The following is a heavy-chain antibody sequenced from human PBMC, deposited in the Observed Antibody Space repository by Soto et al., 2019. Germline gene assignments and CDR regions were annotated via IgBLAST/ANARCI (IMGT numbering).Heavy chain of an antibody. CDR3: ARCTVDTIVTSGWCHYLDP. D-gene: IGHD6-19*01. V-gene: IGHV3-23*01. J-gene: IGHJ5*02. CDR1: GFTFSSSA. Sequence: EVQLLDSGGGLVQPGGSLRLSCAASGFTFSSSAMSWVRQAPGKGLEWVSAVSGSGGTTYYADSVRGRFTISRDNSKATLYLHMNSLRAEDTAIYFCARCTVDTIVTSGWCHYLDPWGQGTLVTVSS. CDR2: VSGSGGTT.